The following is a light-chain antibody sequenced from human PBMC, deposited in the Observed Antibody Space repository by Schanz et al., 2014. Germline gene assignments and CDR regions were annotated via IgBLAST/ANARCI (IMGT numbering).Light chain of an antibody. J-gene: IGLJ2*01. Sequence: QSALTQPPSASGSPGQSVTISCTGTSSDVGGYNYVSWYQQHPGKAPKLMIFDVNQRPTGVPDRFSGSKSGNTTSLTVSGLQAEDEADYYSAAWDDSLNGELFGGGTKLTVL. CDR2: DVN. V-gene: IGLV2-8*01. CDR3: AAWDDSLNGEL. CDR1: SSDVGGYNY.